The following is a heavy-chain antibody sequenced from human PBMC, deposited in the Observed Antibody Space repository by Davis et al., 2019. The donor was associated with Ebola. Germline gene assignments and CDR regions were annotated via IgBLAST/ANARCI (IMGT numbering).Heavy chain of an antibody. CDR3: ARGSSWNDANWFDP. V-gene: IGHV4-59*01. J-gene: IGHJ5*02. Sequence: PSETLSLTCTVSGGSISSYYWSWIRQPPGKGLEWIGYIYYSGSINYNPSLKSRVTISVDTSKNQFSLKLSSVTAADTAVYYCARGSSWNDANWFDPWGQGTLVTVSS. D-gene: IGHD1-1*01. CDR2: IYYSGSI. CDR1: GGSISSYY.